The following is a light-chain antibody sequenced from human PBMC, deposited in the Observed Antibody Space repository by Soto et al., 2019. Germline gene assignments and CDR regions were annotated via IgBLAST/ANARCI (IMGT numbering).Light chain of an antibody. CDR3: QSFDKYLSAVV. J-gene: IGLJ2*01. Sequence: QSVLTQPPSVSGAPGERVTISCTGSSSDIGAGYRVRWYQQVPGTAPKLLIYDNTNRPSGVSVRFSGSKSGTSASLAISGLQADDEADYYCQSFDKYLSAVVFGGGTKLTVL. V-gene: IGLV1-40*01. CDR2: DNT. CDR1: SSDIGAGYR.